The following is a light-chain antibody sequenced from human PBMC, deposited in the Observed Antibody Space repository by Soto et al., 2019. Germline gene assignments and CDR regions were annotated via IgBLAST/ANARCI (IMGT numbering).Light chain of an antibody. V-gene: IGLV2-11*01. Sequence: QSALTQPRSVSGSPGQSVTISCTGTSSDVGGYNYVSWYQQHPGKVPKVMIYDVSRRPSRVPDRFSGSKSGNTASLTISGLQAEDEADYYCCSYGGSYTFWVFGGGTKLTVL. J-gene: IGLJ3*02. CDR3: CSYGGSYTFWV. CDR2: DVS. CDR1: SSDVGGYNY.